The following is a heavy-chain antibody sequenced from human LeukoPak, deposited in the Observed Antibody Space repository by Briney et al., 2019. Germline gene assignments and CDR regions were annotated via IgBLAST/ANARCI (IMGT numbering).Heavy chain of an antibody. V-gene: IGHV1-2*02. D-gene: IGHD4/OR15-4a*01. Sequence: GPSLKASWKTSGLTFSDHYMHWVRQAPEQGLEWMGWIKPDSVATNYAQKFQGRFTMSRDMSISTVYMELTSLTSDDTAMYWCARDHDYGPDYWGQGTLATVSA. CDR3: ARDHDYGPDY. CDR1: GLTFSDHY. J-gene: IGHJ4*02. CDR2: IKPDSVAT.